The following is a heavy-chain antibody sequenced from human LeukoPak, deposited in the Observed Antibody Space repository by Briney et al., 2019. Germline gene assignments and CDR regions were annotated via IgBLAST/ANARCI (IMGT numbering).Heavy chain of an antibody. CDR1: GYTFTGYY. Sequence: ASVKVSCKASGYTFTGYYMHWVRQAPGQGLEWMGWINPNSGGTNYAQKFQGRVTMTRDTSISTAYMELSRLRSDDTAVYYCARDNERDPYIVVVPAAVNWFDPWGQGTLVTVSS. CDR2: INPNSGGT. J-gene: IGHJ5*02. D-gene: IGHD2-2*01. V-gene: IGHV1-2*02. CDR3: ARDNERDPYIVVVPAAVNWFDP.